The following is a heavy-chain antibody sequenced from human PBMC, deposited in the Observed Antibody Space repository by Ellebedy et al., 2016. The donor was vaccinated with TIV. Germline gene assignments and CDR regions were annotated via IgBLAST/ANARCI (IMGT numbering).Heavy chain of an antibody. D-gene: IGHD3-10*01. J-gene: IGHJ1*01. CDR1: GGSFSGYY. Sequence: SETLSLXXAVYGGSFSGYYWSWIRQPPGKGLEWIGEINHSGSTNYNPSLKSRVTISVDTSKNQFSLKLSSVTAADTAVYYCARGVRSRGGYFQHWGQGTLVTVSS. CDR2: INHSGST. V-gene: IGHV4-34*01. CDR3: ARGVRSRGGYFQH.